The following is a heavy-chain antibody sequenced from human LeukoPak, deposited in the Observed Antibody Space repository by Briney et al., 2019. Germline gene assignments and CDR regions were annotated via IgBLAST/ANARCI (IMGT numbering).Heavy chain of an antibody. Sequence: PGGSLRLSCAASEFTFSSYSMNWVRQAPGKVLEWVSSISSSGSYIYYADSVKGRFTISRDNAKNSLYLQMNSLRAEDTAVYYCAKGGDPGYGNYYYYYMDVWGKGTTVTISS. J-gene: IGHJ6*03. CDR2: ISSSGSYI. D-gene: IGHD1-1*01. CDR3: AKGGDPGYGNYYYYYMDV. V-gene: IGHV3-21*04. CDR1: EFTFSSYS.